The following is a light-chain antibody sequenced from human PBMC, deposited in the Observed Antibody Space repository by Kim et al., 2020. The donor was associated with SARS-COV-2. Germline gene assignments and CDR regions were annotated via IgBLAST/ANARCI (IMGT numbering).Light chain of an antibody. J-gene: IGLJ3*02. CDR2: VNRDGSH. CDR3: QTWDTGIRV. CDR1: SGHSSYA. V-gene: IGLV4-69*01. Sequence: QLVLTQSPSASASLGASVQLTCILSSGHSSYAIAWHQQQPGKGPRFLMKVNRDGSHIKGDGIPDRFSGSTSGAECYLTISSLQPEDEADYYCQTWDTGIRVFGGGTQLTVL.